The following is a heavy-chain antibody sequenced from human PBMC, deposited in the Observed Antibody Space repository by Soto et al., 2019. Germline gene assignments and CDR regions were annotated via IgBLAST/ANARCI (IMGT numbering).Heavy chain of an antibody. D-gene: IGHD3-22*01. Sequence: ASVKVSCKASGYTFTSYDINWVRQATGQGLEWMGWMNPNSGNTGYAQKFQGRVTMTRNTSISTAYMELSSLRSEDTAVYYCARGPYYYDSSGYYFSGVDYYYGMDVWGQGTT. CDR1: GYTFTSYD. J-gene: IGHJ6*02. CDR2: MNPNSGNT. V-gene: IGHV1-8*01. CDR3: ARGPYYYDSSGYYFSGVDYYYGMDV.